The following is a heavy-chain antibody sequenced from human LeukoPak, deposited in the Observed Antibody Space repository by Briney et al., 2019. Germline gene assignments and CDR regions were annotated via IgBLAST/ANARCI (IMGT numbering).Heavy chain of an antibody. CDR2: VTSRWCRT. V-gene: IGHV3-23*01. D-gene: IGHD4-23*01. Sequence: GGSLRLSCAASGFTLSSYAMSWVRQAPAKGLDWVSTVTSRWCRTHYADCVKGRFTIHRDNSNNTLYLQTNSLRAEGGGGHFLPKVGPDGGISEDWGQGTLVTVSS. J-gene: IGHJ4*02. CDR3: PKVGPDGGISED. CDR1: GFTLSSYA.